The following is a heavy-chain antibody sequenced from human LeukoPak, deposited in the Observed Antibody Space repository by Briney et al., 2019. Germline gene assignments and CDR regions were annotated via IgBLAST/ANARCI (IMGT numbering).Heavy chain of an antibody. D-gene: IGHD3-22*01. CDR2: IYHSGST. V-gene: IGHV4-30-2*01. CDR1: GGSISSGGYY. CDR3: ARVHKDSSGYWGIGYFDY. J-gene: IGHJ4*02. Sequence: SQTLSLTCTVSGGSISSGGYYWSWIRQPPGKGLEWIGYIYHSGSTYYNPSLKSRVTISVDTSKNQFSLKLSSVTAADTAVYYCARVHKDSSGYWGIGYFDYWGQGTLVTVSS.